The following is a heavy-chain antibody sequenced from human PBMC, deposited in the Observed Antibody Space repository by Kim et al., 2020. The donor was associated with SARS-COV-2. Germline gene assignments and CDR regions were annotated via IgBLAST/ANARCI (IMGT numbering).Heavy chain of an antibody. D-gene: IGHD1-7*01. CDR3: ARDSNWNSGGGFDP. J-gene: IGHJ5*02. V-gene: IGHV3-30-3*01. CDR2: ISYDGSNK. Sequence: GGSLRLSCAASGFTFSSYAMHWVRQAPGKGLEWVAVISYDGSNKYYADSVKGRFTISRDNSKNTLYLQMNSLRAEDTAVYYCARDSNWNSGGGFDPWGQGTLVTVSS. CDR1: GFTFSSYA.